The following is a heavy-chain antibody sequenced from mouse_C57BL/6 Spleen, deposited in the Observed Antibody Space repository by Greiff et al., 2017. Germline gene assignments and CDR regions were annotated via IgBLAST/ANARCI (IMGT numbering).Heavy chain of an antibody. D-gene: IGHD2-1*01. V-gene: IGHV1-26*01. J-gene: IGHJ1*03. CDR1: GYTFTDYY. CDR2: INPNNGGT. Sequence: EVQLQQSGPELVKPGASVKISCKASGYTFTDYYMNWVKQSHGKSLEWIGDINPNNGGTSYNQKFKGKATLTVDKSSSTAYMELRSLTSEDSAVYYCARVEIYYGNWYFDVWGTGTTVTVSS. CDR3: ARVEIYYGNWYFDV.